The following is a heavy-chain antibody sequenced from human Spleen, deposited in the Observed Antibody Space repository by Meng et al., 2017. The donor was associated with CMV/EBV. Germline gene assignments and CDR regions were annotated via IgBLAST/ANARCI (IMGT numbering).Heavy chain of an antibody. J-gene: IGHJ4*02. D-gene: IGHD3-9*01. CDR3: ARDGWTYYDVLTGYSHFDF. V-gene: IGHV3-21*01. Sequence: FMTYSMNWVRQAPGKGLEWVSSISRSSTYISYAGSVKGRFTISRDNARNTLYLQMNGLRAEDTAVYYCARDGWTYYDVLTGYSHFDFWGQGTLVTVSS. CDR1: FMTYS. CDR2: ISRSSTYI.